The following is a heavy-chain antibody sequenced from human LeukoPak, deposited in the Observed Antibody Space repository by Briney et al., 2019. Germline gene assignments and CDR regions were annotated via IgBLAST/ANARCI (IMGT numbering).Heavy chain of an antibody. D-gene: IGHD3-22*01. J-gene: IGHJ4*02. V-gene: IGHV1-46*01. Sequence: GASVKVSCKASGYTFTSYYMHWVRQAPGQGLEWMVIINPSGGSTSYAQKFQGRVTMTRDTSTSTVYMELSSLRSEDTAVYYCARTTYYCDSSGYDYYFDYWGQGTLVTVSS. CDR3: ARTTYYCDSSGYDYYFDY. CDR2: INPSGGST. CDR1: GYTFTSYY.